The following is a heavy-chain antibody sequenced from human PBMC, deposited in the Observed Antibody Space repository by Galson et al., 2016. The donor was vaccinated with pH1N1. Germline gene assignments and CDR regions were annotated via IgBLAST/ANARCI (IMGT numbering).Heavy chain of an antibody. CDR3: ARERPTTNIYDAFDI. CDR2: ITSTGRYI. V-gene: IGHV3-21*01. D-gene: IGHD2-8*01. CDR1: GFTFSSFT. J-gene: IGHJ3*02. Sequence: SLRLSCAASGFTFSSFTMNWVRQFPGKGLEWVSSITSTGRYIYNADSLKGRFTISRDNAKDSLYLQMNSLRAEDTAVYFCARERPTTNIYDAFDIWGQGTVVTASS.